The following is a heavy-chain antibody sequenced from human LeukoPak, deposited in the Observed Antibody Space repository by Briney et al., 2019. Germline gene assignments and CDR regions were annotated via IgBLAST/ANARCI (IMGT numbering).Heavy chain of an antibody. V-gene: IGHV1-18*01. CDR1: GYTFTSYG. CDR3: ARSTWVGGYYYYYYMDV. Sequence: GASVKVSCKASGYTFTSYGISWVRQAPGQGLEWMGWISAHNGNTNYAQKLQGRVTMTTDTSTSTAYMELRSLRSDDTAVYYCARSTWVGGYYYYYYMDVWGKGTTVTISS. J-gene: IGHJ6*03. D-gene: IGHD3-16*01. CDR2: ISAHNGNT.